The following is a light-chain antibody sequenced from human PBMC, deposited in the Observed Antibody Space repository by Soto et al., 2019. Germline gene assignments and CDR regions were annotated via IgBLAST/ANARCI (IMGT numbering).Light chain of an antibody. CDR1: SSDVGSYNY. Sequence: QSALTQPASVSGSPGQSITISCTGTSSDVGSYNYVSWYQQHPGKAPKLMIYEVSNRPSGVSNRFSGSKSGNTASLTISGLQAEDEANYYCSSYTSISTRXXXGGXKLTVL. CDR2: EVS. CDR3: SSYTSISTRX. V-gene: IGLV2-14*01. J-gene: IGLJ3*02.